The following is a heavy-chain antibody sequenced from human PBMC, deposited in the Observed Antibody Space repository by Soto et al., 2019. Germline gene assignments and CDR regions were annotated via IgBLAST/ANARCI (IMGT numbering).Heavy chain of an antibody. V-gene: IGHV4-59*01. Sequence: PSETLSLTWTVSGGSISSYSWSWIRQPPGKGLEWIGNIHYNGNTKYSPSLKSRVTMSVDTSKNHFSLKLISVTTADTAVYFCAREENLGRWIQPLASWGQGTLVPVSP. J-gene: IGHJ4*02. CDR1: GGSISSYS. CDR3: AREENLGRWIQPLAS. D-gene: IGHD2-2*03. CDR2: IHYNGNT.